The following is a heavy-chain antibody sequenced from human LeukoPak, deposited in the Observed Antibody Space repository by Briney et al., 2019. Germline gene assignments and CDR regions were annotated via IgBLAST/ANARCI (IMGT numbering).Heavy chain of an antibody. V-gene: IGHV3-66*03. Sequence: PGGSLRLSCAASGFTVSSNYMSWVRQAPGKGLEWVSVIYSCGSTYYADSVKGRFTVSRDNSKNTLYLQMNSLRPEDTAIYYCARDRGKDYFDSWGQGTQVTVSS. CDR1: GFTVSSNY. CDR3: ARDRGKDYFDS. D-gene: IGHD4-23*01. CDR2: IYSCGST. J-gene: IGHJ4*02.